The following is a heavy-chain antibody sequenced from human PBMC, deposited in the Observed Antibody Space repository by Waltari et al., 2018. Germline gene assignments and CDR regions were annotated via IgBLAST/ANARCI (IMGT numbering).Heavy chain of an antibody. CDR1: GFILSSSG. CDR2: ISSSSSKI. D-gene: IGHD3-3*01. Sequence: EVQLVESGGGLVKPGGSLRLSCAGSGFILSSSGTNWVRQAPGKGLEWVSLISSSSSKIFYADSVRGRFTVSRDNAKNSLYLQMNSLRVEDTAVYYCARDRDYDFWSGYWGAFDIWGQGTMVTVSS. CDR3: ARDRDYDFWSGYWGAFDI. J-gene: IGHJ3*02. V-gene: IGHV3-21*01.